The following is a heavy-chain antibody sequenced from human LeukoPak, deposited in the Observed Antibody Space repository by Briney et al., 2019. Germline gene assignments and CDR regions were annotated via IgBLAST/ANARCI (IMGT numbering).Heavy chain of an antibody. D-gene: IGHD3-3*01. V-gene: IGHV3-30-3*01. CDR3: ARDSRQLLKWIYSFDF. CDR1: GFTFSSYA. J-gene: IGHJ4*02. CDR2: ISHDTSKK. Sequence: GGFLRLSCAASGFTFSSYAMHWVRQAPSKGLEWVAVISHDTSKKFYADSVKGRFTISRDNSNKTLYLQMNSLRDEDTAVYYCARDSRQLLKWIYSFDFWGQGTPVTVSS.